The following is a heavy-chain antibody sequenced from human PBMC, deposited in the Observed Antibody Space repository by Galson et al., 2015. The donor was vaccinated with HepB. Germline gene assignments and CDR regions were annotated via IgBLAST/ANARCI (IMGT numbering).Heavy chain of an antibody. J-gene: IGHJ6*02. CDR3: ARDVLRFLEWLLPPSYYSGMDV. V-gene: IGHV1-18*04. Sequence: SVKVSCKASGYTFISYGISWVRQAPGQGLEWMGWISAYNGNTNYAQKLQGRVTMTTDTSTSTAYMELRSLRSDDTAVYYCARDVLRFLEWLLPPSYYSGMDVWGQGTTVTVSS. CDR2: ISAYNGNT. CDR1: GYTFISYG. D-gene: IGHD3-3*01.